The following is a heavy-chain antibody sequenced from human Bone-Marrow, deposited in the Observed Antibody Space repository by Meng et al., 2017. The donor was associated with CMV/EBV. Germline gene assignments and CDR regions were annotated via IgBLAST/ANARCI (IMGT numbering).Heavy chain of an antibody. V-gene: IGHV3-23*01. Sequence: GESLKISCAASGFTFSSYAMSWVRQAPGKGLEWVSAISGSGGSTYYADSVKGRFTISRDNSKNTLYLQMNSLRAEDTAVYYCAKLVVRTGDYWGQGNLVTVPS. D-gene: IGHD4-23*01. CDR1: GFTFSSYA. CDR3: AKLVVRTGDY. J-gene: IGHJ4*02. CDR2: ISGSGGST.